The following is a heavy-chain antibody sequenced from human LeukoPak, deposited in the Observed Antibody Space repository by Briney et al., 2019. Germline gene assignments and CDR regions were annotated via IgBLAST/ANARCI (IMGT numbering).Heavy chain of an antibody. J-gene: IGHJ4*02. Sequence: GGSLRLSCAASGFTFSSYAMSWVRQAPGKGLEWVSAISSSGVGTYYADSVKGRFTISRDNSKSTLYLQMNSPRAEDTAVYYCAKDRGSSGWLYWGQGTLVTVSS. V-gene: IGHV3-23*01. D-gene: IGHD6-19*01. CDR1: GFTFSSYA. CDR2: ISSSGVGT. CDR3: AKDRGSSGWLY.